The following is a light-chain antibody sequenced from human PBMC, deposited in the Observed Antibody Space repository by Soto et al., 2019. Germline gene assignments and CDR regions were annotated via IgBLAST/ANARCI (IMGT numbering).Light chain of an antibody. J-gene: IGKJ2*01. CDR3: HQYNSWPPGT. Sequence: EIVLTQSPAILSVCPGERATLSCRASQSISRSLAWYQQKPGQAPRLLISDASTRATGIPARFSGSGSGTEFTLTISSLQSEDFALYYCHQYNSWPPGTLGQGTKVDIK. CDR2: DAS. V-gene: IGKV3-15*01. CDR1: QSISRS.